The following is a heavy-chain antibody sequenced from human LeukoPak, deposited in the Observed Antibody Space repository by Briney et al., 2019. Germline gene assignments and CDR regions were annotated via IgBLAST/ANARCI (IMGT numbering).Heavy chain of an antibody. CDR3: AHAKILLLEDWLLNEAFDI. CDR1: GFSLSTSGVG. Sequence: SGPTLVKPTQTLTLTCTFSGFSLSTSGVGVGWIRQPPGKALEWLALIYWNDDKRYSPSLKSRLTITKDTSKNQVVLTMTNMDPVDTATYYCAHAKILLLEDWLLNEAFDIWGQGTMVTVSS. J-gene: IGHJ3*02. V-gene: IGHV2-5*01. CDR2: IYWNDDK. D-gene: IGHD3-9*01.